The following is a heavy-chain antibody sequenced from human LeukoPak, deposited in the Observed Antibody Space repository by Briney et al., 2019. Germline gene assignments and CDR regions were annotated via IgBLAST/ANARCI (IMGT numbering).Heavy chain of an antibody. D-gene: IGHD6-19*01. Sequence: PSETLSLTCTVSGGSISSSSYYWGWIRQPPGKGLEWIGSIYYSGSTYYNPSLKSRVTISVDTSKNQFSLKLSSVTAADTAVYYCARPVAVAVPYWYFDLWGRGTLVTVSS. V-gene: IGHV4-39*01. CDR2: IYYSGST. CDR1: GGSISSSSYY. J-gene: IGHJ2*01. CDR3: ARPVAVAVPYWYFDL.